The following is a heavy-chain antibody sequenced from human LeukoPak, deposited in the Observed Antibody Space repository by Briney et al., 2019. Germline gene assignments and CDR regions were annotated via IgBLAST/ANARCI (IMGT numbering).Heavy chain of an antibody. CDR3: ARGRRFPV. V-gene: IGHV4-34*01. CDR1: GGSFSGYY. J-gene: IGHJ6*02. D-gene: IGHD3-3*01. CDR2: INHSGST. Sequence: SSETLSLTCAVYGGSFSGYYWSWIRQPPGKGLEWIGEINHSGSTNYNPSLKSRVTISVDTSKNQFSLKLSSVTAADTAVYYCARGRRFPVWGQVTTVTVSS.